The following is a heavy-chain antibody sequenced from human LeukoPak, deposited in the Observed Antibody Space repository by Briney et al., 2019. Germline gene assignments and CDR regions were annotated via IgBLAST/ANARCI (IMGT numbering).Heavy chain of an antibody. CDR1: GFTFSSYA. CDR3: ARGRSSSLDY. V-gene: IGHV3-64*01. CDR2: ISSNGGST. J-gene: IGHJ4*02. Sequence: GGSLRLPCAASGFTFSSYAMHWVRQAPGKGLEYVSAISSNGGSTYYANSVKGRFTISRDNSKNTLYLQMGSLRAEDMAVYYCARGRSSSLDYWGQGTLVTVSS. D-gene: IGHD6-6*01.